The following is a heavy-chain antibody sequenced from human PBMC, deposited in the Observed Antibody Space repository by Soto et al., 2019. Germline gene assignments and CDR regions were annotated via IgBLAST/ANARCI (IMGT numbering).Heavy chain of an antibody. Sequence: PGGSLRLSCAASGFTFSSYSMNWVRQAPGKGLEWVSYISSSSSTIYYADSVKGRFTISRDNAKNSLYLQMNSLRDEDTAVYYCARDQYCSGGSCYGAGGYYYYGMDVWGQGTTVTVSS. V-gene: IGHV3-48*02. CDR3: ARDQYCSGGSCYGAGGYYYYGMDV. J-gene: IGHJ6*02. CDR1: GFTFSSYS. CDR2: ISSSSSTI. D-gene: IGHD2-15*01.